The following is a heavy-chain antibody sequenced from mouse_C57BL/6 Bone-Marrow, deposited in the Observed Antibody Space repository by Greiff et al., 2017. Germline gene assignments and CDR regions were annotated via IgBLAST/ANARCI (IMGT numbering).Heavy chain of an antibody. D-gene: IGHD2-10*01. J-gene: IGHJ3*01. V-gene: IGHV14-2*01. Sequence: EVQLQQSGAELVKPGASVKLSCTASGFNIKDYYMHWVKQRTEQGLEWLGRIDPEDGETKYAPKFPGQATIPADTSSNTAYLQLSGLTAEDTAVYYCAFSYFYQGGVAYWGQGTLVTVPA. CDR3: AFSYFYQGGVAY. CDR1: GFNIKDYY. CDR2: IDPEDGET.